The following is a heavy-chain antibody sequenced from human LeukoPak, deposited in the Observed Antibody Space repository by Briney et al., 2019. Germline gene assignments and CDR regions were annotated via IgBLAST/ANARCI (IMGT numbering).Heavy chain of an antibody. Sequence: SGGSLRLSCAASGFTFNYAWMSWVRQVPGKGLEWVGQTVSEIDGGKKDYAAPVKGRFTISRDDSKSTLYLQMNSLKIEDTAVYYCTTDEDWNYARKDVWGQGATVIVSS. CDR2: TVSEIDGGKK. D-gene: IGHD1-7*01. CDR3: TTDEDWNYARKDV. V-gene: IGHV3-15*04. CDR1: GFTFNYAW. J-gene: IGHJ6*02.